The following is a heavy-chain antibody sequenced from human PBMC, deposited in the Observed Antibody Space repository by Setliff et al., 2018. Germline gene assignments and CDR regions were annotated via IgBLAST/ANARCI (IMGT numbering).Heavy chain of an antibody. D-gene: IGHD5-12*01. J-gene: IGHJ4*02. CDR3: VSLRGDGYNYFDY. Sequence: GASVKVSCKASGGTFTNYAVNWVRQAPGQGLEWMGGIIPILQRTNYAQKFQGRVTITADKSTSTAYMELNSLRSEDTAVYFCVSLRGDGYNYFDYWGQGTLVTVSS. V-gene: IGHV1-69*10. CDR1: GGTFTNYA. CDR2: IIPILQRT.